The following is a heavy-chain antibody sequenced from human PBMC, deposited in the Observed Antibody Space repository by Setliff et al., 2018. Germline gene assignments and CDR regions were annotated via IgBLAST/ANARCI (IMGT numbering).Heavy chain of an antibody. CDR2: ISAYNGYI. CDR3: ARAPGTVVVPASRSAFDI. V-gene: IGHV1-18*01. CDR1: GYTFSNYG. Sequence: ASVKVSCKASGYTFSNYGISWVRQAPGQGLEWMGWISAYNGYIIYAQKLQGRVTMTTDTSTSTAYMEVRSLRSDDTAVYYCARAPGTVVVPASRSAFDIWGQGTTVTV. J-gene: IGHJ3*02. D-gene: IGHD2-2*01.